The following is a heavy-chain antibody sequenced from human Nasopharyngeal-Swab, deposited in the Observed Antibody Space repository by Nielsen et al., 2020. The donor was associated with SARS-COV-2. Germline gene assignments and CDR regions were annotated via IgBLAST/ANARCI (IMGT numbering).Heavy chain of an antibody. J-gene: IGHJ4*02. V-gene: IGHV3-15*01. D-gene: IGHD3-22*01. CDR2: VKSEADGGSS. CDR1: GFIFHKAW. CDR3: TTGGYYLDH. Sequence: GESLKISCVTSGFIFHKAWVTWVREIPGKGLEWVGRVKSEADGGSSEYAAPVKGRFAISRDDSRRTVSLEMKTLKTEDTGVYYCTTGGYYLDHWGPGTPITVSS.